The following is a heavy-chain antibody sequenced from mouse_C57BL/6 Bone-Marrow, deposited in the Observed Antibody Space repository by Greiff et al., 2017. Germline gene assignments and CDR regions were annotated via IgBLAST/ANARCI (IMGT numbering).Heavy chain of an antibody. CDR3: ARDYYGSSRYAMDY. J-gene: IGHJ4*01. V-gene: IGHV1-69*01. CDR1: GYTFTSYW. D-gene: IGHD1-1*01. CDR2: IDPSDSYT. Sequence: QVQLQQPGAELVMPGASVKLSCKASGYTFTSYWMHWVKQRPGQGLEWIGEIDPSDSYTNYNQKFKGKSTLTVDKSSSTAYMQLSSLTPEDSAVYYCARDYYGSSRYAMDYWGQGTSVTVSS.